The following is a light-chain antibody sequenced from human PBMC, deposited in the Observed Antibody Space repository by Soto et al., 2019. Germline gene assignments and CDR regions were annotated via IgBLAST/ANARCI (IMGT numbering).Light chain of an antibody. CDR1: QSVSSN. V-gene: IGKV3-15*01. J-gene: IGKJ5*01. CDR3: QQYNNWSPLT. CDR2: GAS. Sequence: EIVMTQSPATLSVSPGERATLSCRASQSVSSNLAWYQQQPGQAPRLLIYGASTRAPGIPARFSGSGSGTELTLTIISLQAEAFAVYYCQQYNNWSPLTFGQGTRLEI.